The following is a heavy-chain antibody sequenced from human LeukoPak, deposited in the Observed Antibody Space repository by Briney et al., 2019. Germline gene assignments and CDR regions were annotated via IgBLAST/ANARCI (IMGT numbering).Heavy chain of an antibody. CDR1: GFTFSSYS. CDR2: ISSGSSSI. Sequence: PGGSLRLSCAASGFTFSSYSMNWVRQAPGKGLEWVSYISSGSSSIYYADPVKGRLTISRDNAKNSLYLQMNSLRAEDTAVYYCARDRWYCSSTSCYGYYFDYWGQGTLVTVSS. V-gene: IGHV3-48*01. CDR3: ARDRWYCSSTSCYGYYFDY. J-gene: IGHJ4*02. D-gene: IGHD2-2*01.